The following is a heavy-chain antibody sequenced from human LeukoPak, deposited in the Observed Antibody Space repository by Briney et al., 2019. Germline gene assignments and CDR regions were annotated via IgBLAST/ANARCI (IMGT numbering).Heavy chain of an antibody. V-gene: IGHV3-7*01. D-gene: IGHD3-22*01. CDR3: VRDLYRIVVVPHYFDY. CDR1: GFTFSGYW. CDR2: IKQDGSEK. J-gene: IGHJ4*02. Sequence: GGSLRLSCAASGFTFSGYWMSWVRQAPGKGLEWVANIKQDGSEKYYVDSVKGRFTISRDNAKNSLYLQMNSLRAEDTAVYYCVRDLYRIVVVPHYFDYWGQGTLVTVSS.